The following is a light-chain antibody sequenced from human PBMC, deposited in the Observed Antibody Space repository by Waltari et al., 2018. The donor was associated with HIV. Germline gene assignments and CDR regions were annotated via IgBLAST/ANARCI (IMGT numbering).Light chain of an antibody. CDR2: AAS. J-gene: IGKJ2*01. V-gene: IGKV1-39*01. CDR3: QQSYSTPA. Sequence: DIQMTQSPSSLSASVGDRVTITCRTSQSISSYLNWIQQKPGKAPKLLIYAASNLQSGVPSRFSGSGSGTDFTLTISSLQPEDFGTYYCQQSYSTPAFGQGTKLEIK. CDR1: QSISSY.